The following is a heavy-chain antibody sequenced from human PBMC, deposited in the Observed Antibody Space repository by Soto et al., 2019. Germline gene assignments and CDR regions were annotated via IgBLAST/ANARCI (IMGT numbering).Heavy chain of an antibody. Sequence: QVQLVQSGAEVKNPGASLKVSCKASGYTFTSYAMHWVRQAPGQRLDWMGWLNAGNGNTKYSQKFQGRVTITRDTSASTDYMELSSLRSEDTAVYYCASDPAYYYGLDVWGQGTTLTVSS. D-gene: IGHD2-2*01. J-gene: IGHJ6*02. V-gene: IGHV1-3*01. CDR1: GYTFTSYA. CDR3: ASDPAYYYGLDV. CDR2: LNAGNGNT.